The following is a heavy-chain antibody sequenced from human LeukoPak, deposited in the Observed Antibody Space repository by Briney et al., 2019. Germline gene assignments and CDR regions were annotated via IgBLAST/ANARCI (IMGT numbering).Heavy chain of an antibody. V-gene: IGHV1-69*04. J-gene: IGHJ4*02. Sequence: SVKVSCKASGGTFSSYAISWVRQAPGQGLEWMGRIIPILGIANYAQKFQGRVTITADKSTSTAYMELSSLRSEDTAVYYCARAPSTAMASGRHDYWGQGTLVTVFS. CDR2: IIPILGIA. CDR1: GGTFSSYA. D-gene: IGHD5-18*01. CDR3: ARAPSTAMASGRHDY.